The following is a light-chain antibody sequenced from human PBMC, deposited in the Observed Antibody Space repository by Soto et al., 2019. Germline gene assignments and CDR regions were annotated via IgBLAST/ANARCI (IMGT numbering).Light chain of an antibody. CDR3: HQYGTAPLT. CDR1: QSVGDNH. Sequence: EDVLPHSPGTLSLSPGERATLSCRASQSVGDNHLAWDQQKGGQGPRLLIYGASSRATGIPDRFSGSGSGTDFTLTISRLEPEDFSVYYCHQYGTAPLTFGPGTKVDIK. J-gene: IGKJ3*01. CDR2: GAS. V-gene: IGKV3-20*01.